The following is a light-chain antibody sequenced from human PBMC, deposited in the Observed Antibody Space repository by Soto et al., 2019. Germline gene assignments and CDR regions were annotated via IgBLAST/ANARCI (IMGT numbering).Light chain of an antibody. V-gene: IGKV1-5*01. CDR2: DAS. Sequence: DIQMTQSPSTLSASVGDRVTITCRASQSFSTWLAWYQQKPGIAPNLLIYDASTLESGVPSRFSGSGSGTEFTLTISSLQPDEFATYYCQQYDSYPHTFGQGTKLEIK. J-gene: IGKJ2*01. CDR1: QSFSTW. CDR3: QQYDSYPHT.